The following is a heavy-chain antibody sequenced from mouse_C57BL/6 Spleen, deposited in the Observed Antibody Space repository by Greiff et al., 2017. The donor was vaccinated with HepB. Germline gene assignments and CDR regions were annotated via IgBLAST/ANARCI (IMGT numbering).Heavy chain of an antibody. V-gene: IGHV3-6*01. CDR3: ARGRNYRYAMDY. J-gene: IGHJ4*01. Sequence: DVKLQESGPGLVKPSQSLSLTCSVTGYSITSGYYWNWIRQFPGNKLEWMGYISYDGSNNYNPSLKNRISITRDTSKNQFFLKLNSVTTEDTATYYCARGRNYRYAMDYWGQGPSVTVSS. CDR1: GYSITSGYY. D-gene: IGHD2-1*01. CDR2: ISYDGSN.